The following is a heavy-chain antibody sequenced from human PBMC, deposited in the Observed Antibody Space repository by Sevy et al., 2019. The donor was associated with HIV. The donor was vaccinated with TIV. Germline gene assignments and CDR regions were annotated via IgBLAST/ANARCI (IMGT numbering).Heavy chain of an antibody. CDR1: GFSFSIYW. D-gene: IGHD5-18*01. J-gene: IGHJ4*01. Sequence: GGSLRLSCAASGFSFSIYWMSWVRQAPGKGLEWVATMKQDGSEEDYVDSVKGRFTISRDNAKNSLFRQMNSLGAEDTAVYYCVREGLGGYSYSLDYWGHGTLVTVSS. CDR2: MKQDGSEE. V-gene: IGHV3-7*01. CDR3: VREGLGGYSYSLDY.